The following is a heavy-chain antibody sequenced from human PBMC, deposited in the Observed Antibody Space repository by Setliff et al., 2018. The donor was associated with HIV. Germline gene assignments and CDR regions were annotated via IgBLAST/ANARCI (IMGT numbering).Heavy chain of an antibody. Sequence: GGSLRLSCVASGFTFSDYYMIWIRQAPGQGLEWVSYISTSSATKYYADSVKGRFTISRDNAKNSLYLQMNSVRADDTAVYYCARYIRDLTFTFYYYYMDVWGEGTAVTVSS. D-gene: IGHD3-10*01. V-gene: IGHV3-11*01. CDR3: ARYIRDLTFTFYYYYMDV. CDR1: GFTFSDYY. J-gene: IGHJ6*03. CDR2: ISTSSATK.